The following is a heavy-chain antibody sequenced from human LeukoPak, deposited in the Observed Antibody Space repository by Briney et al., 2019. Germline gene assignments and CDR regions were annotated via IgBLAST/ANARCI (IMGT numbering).Heavy chain of an antibody. V-gene: IGHV1-2*02. CDR1: GYTFTNNY. D-gene: IGHD4-17*01. J-gene: IGHJ4*02. CDR2: INPNRGDT. CDR3: TRDLLGFATTPLSD. Sequence: GASVKASCKASGYTFTNNYIHWVRQAPGHGLEWMGWINPNRGDTNYAQKFQGRVTMTRDTSISTAFMELTRLTSDDTAVYYCTRDLLGFATTPLSDWGQGTLVTVSS.